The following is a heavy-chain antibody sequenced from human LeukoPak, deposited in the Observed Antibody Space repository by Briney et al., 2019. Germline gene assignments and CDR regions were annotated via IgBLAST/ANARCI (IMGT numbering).Heavy chain of an antibody. Sequence: GGSLRLSCVASGFAVGSNYMSWVRQAPGKGLEWVSAISNNGGYTYYADSVQGRFTISRDNSKSTLCLQMNSLRAGDTAVYYCAKQLGYCSDGSCYFPYWGQGTLVTVSS. CDR1: GFAVGSNY. D-gene: IGHD2-15*01. J-gene: IGHJ4*02. CDR3: AKQLGYCSDGSCYFPY. CDR2: ISNNGGYT. V-gene: IGHV3-23*01.